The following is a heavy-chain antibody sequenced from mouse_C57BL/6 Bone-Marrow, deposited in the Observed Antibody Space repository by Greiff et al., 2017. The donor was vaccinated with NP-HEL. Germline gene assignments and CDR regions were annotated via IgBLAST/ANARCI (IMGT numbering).Heavy chain of an antibody. CDR1: GYTFTSYW. D-gene: IGHD2-13*01. V-gene: IGHV1-55*01. CDR2: IYPGSGST. J-gene: IGHJ3*01. Sequence: VQLQQPGAELVKPGASVKMSCKASGYTFTSYWITWVKQRPGQGLEWIGDIYPGSGSTNYNEKFKSKATLTVDTSSSTAYMQLSSLTSEDSAVYYWARSGGDFLAWFAYWGQGTLVTVSA. CDR3: ARSGGDFLAWFAY.